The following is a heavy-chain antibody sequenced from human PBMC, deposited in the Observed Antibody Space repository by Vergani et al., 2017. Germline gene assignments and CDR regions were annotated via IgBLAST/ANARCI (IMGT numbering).Heavy chain of an antibody. J-gene: IGHJ6*02. CDR3: ARDRGEGSSQRDYHYYGMDV. CDR2: IYSGGST. V-gene: IGHV3-53*01. CDR1: GFTVSSNY. D-gene: IGHD6-13*01. Sequence: EVQLVESGGGLIQPGGSLRLSCAASGFTVSSNYMSWVRQAPGKGLEWVSVIYSGGSTYYADSVKGRFTISRDNSKNTLYLQMNSLRAEDTAVYYCARDRGEGSSQRDYHYYGMDVWGQGTTVTVSS.